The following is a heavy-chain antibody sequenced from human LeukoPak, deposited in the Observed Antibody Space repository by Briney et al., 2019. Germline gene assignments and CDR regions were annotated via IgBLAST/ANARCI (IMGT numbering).Heavy chain of an antibody. J-gene: IGHJ5*02. D-gene: IGHD6-13*01. CDR3: AKGEAAAGSWFDP. Sequence: GGSLRLSCAASGFTFDDYAMHWVRQAPGKGLEWVSGISWNSGSIGYADSVKGRFTISRDNAKNSLYLQMNSLRAEDTALYYCAKGEAAAGSWFDPWGQGTLVTVSS. CDR2: ISWNSGSI. V-gene: IGHV3-9*01. CDR1: GFTFDDYA.